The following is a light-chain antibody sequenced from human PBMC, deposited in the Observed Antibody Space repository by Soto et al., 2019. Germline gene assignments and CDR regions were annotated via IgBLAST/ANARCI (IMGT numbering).Light chain of an antibody. V-gene: IGKV1-5*01. Sequence: DIQMTQSPSTLSASVGDRVTITCRASQTIGTWLAWYQRKPGKAPKLLIYDAATLQTGVPSRFSGFASGTEFTLTISSLQPDDFATYFCQQYNSRSPEGVTFGGGTKVE. CDR2: DAA. J-gene: IGKJ4*01. CDR1: QTIGTW. CDR3: QQYNSRSPEGVT.